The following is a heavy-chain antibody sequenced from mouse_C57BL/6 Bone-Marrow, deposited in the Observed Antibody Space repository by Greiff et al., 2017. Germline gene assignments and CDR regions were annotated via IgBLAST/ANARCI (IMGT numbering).Heavy chain of an antibody. J-gene: IGHJ2*01. Sequence: VQLKESGAELVKPGASVKLSCTASGFNIKDYYIHWVKQRTEQGLEWIGRIDPEDGETKYAPKFQDKATITADTSSNPAYLQLRSLTSENTAVYYCTRSLIYYGTNYWGQGTTLTVSS. D-gene: IGHD1-1*01. V-gene: IGHV14-2*01. CDR1: GFNIKDYY. CDR3: TRSLIYYGTNY. CDR2: IDPEDGET.